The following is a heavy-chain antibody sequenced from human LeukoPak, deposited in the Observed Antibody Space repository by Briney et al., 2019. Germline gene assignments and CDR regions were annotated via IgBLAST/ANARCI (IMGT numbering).Heavy chain of an antibody. V-gene: IGHV3-30*18. J-gene: IGHJ1*01. CDR3: AKEKYDYVWGSYRYYFQH. Sequence: GGSLRLSCAGSGFTFSSYGMHWVRQAPGKGLEWVAVISYDGSNKYYADSVKGRFTISRDNSKNTLYLQMNSLRAEDTAVYYCAKEKYDYVWGSYRYYFQHWGQGTLVTVSS. D-gene: IGHD3-16*02. CDR1: GFTFSSYG. CDR2: ISYDGSNK.